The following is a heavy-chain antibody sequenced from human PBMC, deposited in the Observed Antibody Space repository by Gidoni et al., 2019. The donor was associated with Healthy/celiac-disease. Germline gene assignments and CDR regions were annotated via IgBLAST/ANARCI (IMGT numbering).Heavy chain of an antibody. V-gene: IGHV1-2*02. CDR2: INPNSGGT. Sequence: QVQLVQSGAEVKKPGASVKVSCKASGYTFTGYYMHWVRQAPGQGLEWMGWINPNSGGTNYAQKFQGRVTMTRDTSISTAYMELSRLRPDDTAVYYCARDLSGWLQVKFRFDYWGQGTLVTVSS. CDR3: ARDLSGWLQVKFRFDY. D-gene: IGHD5-12*01. J-gene: IGHJ4*02. CDR1: GYTFTGYY.